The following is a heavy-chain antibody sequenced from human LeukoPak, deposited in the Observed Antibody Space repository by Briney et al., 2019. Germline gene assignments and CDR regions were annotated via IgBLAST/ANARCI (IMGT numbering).Heavy chain of an antibody. D-gene: IGHD1-26*01. Sequence: LETLSLTCTVSGGSISSHYWSWIRQPPGKGLEWIGYIYYSGSTNYNPSLKSRVTISVDTSKNQFSLKLSSVTAADTAVYSCARVKRPYYYFDYWGQGTLVTVSS. J-gene: IGHJ4*02. V-gene: IGHV4-59*11. CDR2: IYYSGST. CDR1: GGSISSHY. CDR3: ARVKRPYYYFDY.